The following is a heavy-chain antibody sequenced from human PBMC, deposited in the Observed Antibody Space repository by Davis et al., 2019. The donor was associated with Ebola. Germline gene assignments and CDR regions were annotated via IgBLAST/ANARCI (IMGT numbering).Heavy chain of an antibody. CDR1: GYTFTGYY. J-gene: IGHJ4*02. Sequence: ASVKVSCKASGYTFTGYYMHWVRQAPGQGLEWMGWINPNSGGTNYAQKLQGRVTMTTDTSTSTAYMELRSLRSDDTAVYYCARGGVSTYSSAYGYWGQGTLVTVSS. D-gene: IGHD6-25*01. V-gene: IGHV1-2*02. CDR2: INPNSGGT. CDR3: ARGGVSTYSSAYGY.